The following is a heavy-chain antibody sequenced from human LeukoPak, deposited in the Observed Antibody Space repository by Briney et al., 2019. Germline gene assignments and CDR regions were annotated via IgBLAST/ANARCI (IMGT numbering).Heavy chain of an antibody. CDR1: GGSISSYY. Sequence: PSETLSLTCTVSGGSISSYYWSWIRQPAGKGRAWIGYIYYSGSTNYNPSLKSRVTISVDTSKNQFSLKLSSVTAADTAVYYCARHSLRYSGYVVYFDYWGQGTLVTVSS. V-gene: IGHV4-59*08. D-gene: IGHD5-12*01. CDR3: ARHSLRYSGYVVYFDY. J-gene: IGHJ4*02. CDR2: IYYSGST.